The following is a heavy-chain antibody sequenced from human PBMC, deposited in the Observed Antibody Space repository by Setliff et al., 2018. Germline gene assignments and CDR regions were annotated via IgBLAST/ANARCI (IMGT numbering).Heavy chain of an antibody. D-gene: IGHD6-19*01. CDR2: IYPSDSDI. CDR3: ARLEYSSGKDY. J-gene: IGHJ4*02. CDR1: GYNFINFW. Sequence: GESLKISCKGSGYNFINFWIGWVRQMPGKGLEWMGIIYPSDSDIRYSPSFQGQVTISADKSTSTAYLQWSSLKASDTAMYYCARLEYSSGKDYWGQGTLVTVSS. V-gene: IGHV5-51*01.